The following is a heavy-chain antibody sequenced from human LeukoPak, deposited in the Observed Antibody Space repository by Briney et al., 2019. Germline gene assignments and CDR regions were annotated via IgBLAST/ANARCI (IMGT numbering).Heavy chain of an antibody. Sequence: SETLSLTCTVSGGSISSYYWSWIRQPPGKGLEWIGYIYYSGSTNYNPSLKSRVTIPVDTSKNQFSLKLSSVTAADTAVYYCARQRRGYSSSWFGWFDPWGQGTLVTVSS. J-gene: IGHJ5*02. CDR2: IYYSGST. CDR3: ARQRRGYSSSWFGWFDP. V-gene: IGHV4-59*08. CDR1: GGSISSYY. D-gene: IGHD6-13*01.